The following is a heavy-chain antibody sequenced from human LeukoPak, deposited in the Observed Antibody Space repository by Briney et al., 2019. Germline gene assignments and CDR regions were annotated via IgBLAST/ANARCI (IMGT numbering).Heavy chain of an antibody. V-gene: IGHV4-59*01. CDR1: GGSINNYY. D-gene: IGHD3-3*01. J-gene: IGHJ4*02. CDR3: ARVPPDFWSGYPPPHFDY. Sequence: SETLSLTCSVSGGSINNYYWSWIRQPPGKGLEWIGYIYYSGSTNYNPSLKSRVTISVDTSKNQFSLKLSSVTAADTAVYYCARVPPDFWSGYPPPHFDYWGQGTLVTVSS. CDR2: IYYSGST.